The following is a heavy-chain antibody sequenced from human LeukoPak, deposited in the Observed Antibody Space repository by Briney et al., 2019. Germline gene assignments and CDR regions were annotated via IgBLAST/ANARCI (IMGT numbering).Heavy chain of an antibody. D-gene: IGHD2-15*01. J-gene: IGHJ3*02. CDR2: ISSSGSTI. Sequence: GGSLRLSCAASGFTFSSYSMSWIRQAPGKGLEWVSYISSSGSTIYYADSVKGRFTISRDNAKNTLYLQMNSLRAEDTAVYYCARQTGSHAFDIWGQGTMVTVSS. V-gene: IGHV3-48*04. CDR3: ARQTGSHAFDI. CDR1: GFTFSSYS.